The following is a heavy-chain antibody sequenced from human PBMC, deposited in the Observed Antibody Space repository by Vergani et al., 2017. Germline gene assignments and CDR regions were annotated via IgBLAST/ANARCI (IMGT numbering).Heavy chain of an antibody. CDR3: AKPMEGGTYDFDY. Sequence: EVQLVESGGGLVQPGGSLRLSCAASGFTFSSYSMNWVRQAPGKGLEWVSFINSSSSTIYYADSVKGRFTISRDNAKNSLYLQMNSLRAEDTAVYDCAKPMEGGTYDFDYWGQGTLVTVSS. J-gene: IGHJ4*02. V-gene: IGHV3-48*01. CDR1: GFTFSSYS. CDR2: INSSSSTI. D-gene: IGHD1-1*01.